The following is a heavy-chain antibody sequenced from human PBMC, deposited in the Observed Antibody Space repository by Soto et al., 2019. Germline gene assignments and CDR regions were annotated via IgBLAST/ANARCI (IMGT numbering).Heavy chain of an antibody. V-gene: IGHV3-30*18. CDR3: AKEYGSTWIDH. CDR2: MSYDGTKQ. D-gene: IGHD6-13*01. CDR1: GFTFSSYA. J-gene: IGHJ4*02. Sequence: GGSLRLSCAASGFTFSSYAMSWVRQAPGKGLEWVAAMSYDGTKQYYVDSVKGRFTISRDNSRNTLFLQLNSLRDEDTAVYYCAKEYGSTWIDHWGQGTPVTVSS.